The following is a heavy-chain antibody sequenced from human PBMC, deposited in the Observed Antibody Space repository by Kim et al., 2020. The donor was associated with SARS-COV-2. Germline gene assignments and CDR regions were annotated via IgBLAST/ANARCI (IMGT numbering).Heavy chain of an antibody. Sequence: ASVKVSCKASGYTFTSYYMHWVRQAPGQGLEWMGIINPSGGSTSYAQKFQGRVTMTRDTSTSTVYMELSSLRSEDTAVYYCARAYIGLSKQWLVPRDWFDPWGQGTLVTVSS. V-gene: IGHV1-46*01. D-gene: IGHD6-19*01. CDR2: INPSGGST. CDR1: GYTFTSYY. J-gene: IGHJ5*02. CDR3: ARAYIGLSKQWLVPRDWFDP.